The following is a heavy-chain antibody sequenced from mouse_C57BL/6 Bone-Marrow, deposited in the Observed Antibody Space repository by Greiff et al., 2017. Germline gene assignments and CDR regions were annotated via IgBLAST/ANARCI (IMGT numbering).Heavy chain of an antibody. J-gene: IGHJ1*03. V-gene: IGHV5-15*01. CDR2: ISNLAYSI. D-gene: IGHD1-1*01. Sequence: EVHLVESGGGLVQPGGSLKLSCAASGFTFSDYGMAWVRQAPRKGPEWVAFISNLAYSIYYADTVTGRFTISRENAKNTLYLEMSSLRSEDTAMYYCARHDGSNWYFDVWGTGTTVTVSS. CDR1: GFTFSDYG. CDR3: ARHDGSNWYFDV.